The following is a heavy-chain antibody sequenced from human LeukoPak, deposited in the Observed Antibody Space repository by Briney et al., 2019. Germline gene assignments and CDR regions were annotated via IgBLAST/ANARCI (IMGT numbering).Heavy chain of an antibody. J-gene: IGHJ3*02. Sequence: SETLSLTCTVSNYYVSSGFHWGWIRQPPGKGLEWIGSIYYSGSTYYNPSLKSRVTISLDTSKNQFSLKLSSVTAADTAVYYCARGWPVYYDSSGYQLGAFDIWGQGTMVTVSS. CDR2: IYYSGST. CDR1: NYYVSSGFH. CDR3: ARGWPVYYDSSGYQLGAFDI. D-gene: IGHD3-22*01. V-gene: IGHV4-38-2*02.